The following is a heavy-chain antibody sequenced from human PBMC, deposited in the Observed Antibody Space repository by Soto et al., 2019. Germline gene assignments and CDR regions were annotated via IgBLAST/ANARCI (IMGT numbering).Heavy chain of an antibody. J-gene: IGHJ5*02. D-gene: IGHD1-1*01. CDR1: GGSTSSYY. Sequence: SETLSLTCTVSGGSTSSYYWSWIRQPPGKGLEWIGYIYYSGSTNYNPSLKSRVTISVDTSKNQFSLKLSSVTAADTAVYYCAREPPTGRWFDPWGQGTLVTVSS. CDR2: IYYSGST. CDR3: AREPPTGRWFDP. V-gene: IGHV4-59*01.